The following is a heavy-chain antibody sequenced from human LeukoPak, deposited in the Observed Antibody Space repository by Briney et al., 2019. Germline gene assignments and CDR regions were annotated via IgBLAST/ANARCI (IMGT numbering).Heavy chain of an antibody. CDR1: GGSISSYH. D-gene: IGHD6-19*01. CDR2: IYYSGST. CDR3: ARGSGWYLY. J-gene: IGHJ4*02. Sequence: SETLSLTCTVSGGSISSYHWSWIRQPPGKGLEWIGYIYYSGSTNYNPSLKSRVTISVDTSKNQFSLKLSSVTAADTAVYYCARGSGWYLYWGQGTLVTVSS. V-gene: IGHV4-59*01.